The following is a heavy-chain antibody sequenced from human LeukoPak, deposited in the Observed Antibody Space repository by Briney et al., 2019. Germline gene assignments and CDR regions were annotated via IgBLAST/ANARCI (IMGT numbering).Heavy chain of an antibody. CDR1: GGSISSSNW. CDR2: IYHSGST. J-gene: IGHJ4*02. V-gene: IGHV4-4*02. D-gene: IGHD6-19*01. Sequence: SGTLSLTCAVSGGSISSSNWWSWVRQPPGKGLEWIGEIYHSGSTNYNPSLKSRVTISVDKSKNQFSLKLSSVTAADTAVYYCAREALRQWLVPAYYFDYWGQGTLVTVSS. CDR3: AREALRQWLVPAYYFDY.